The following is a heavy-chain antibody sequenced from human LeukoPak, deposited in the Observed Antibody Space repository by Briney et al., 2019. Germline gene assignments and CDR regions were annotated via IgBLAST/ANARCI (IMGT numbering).Heavy chain of an antibody. CDR2: IIPIFGTA. CDR3: ARAVVSAAIFNWFDP. Sequence: ASVKVSCKASGGTFSSYAISWVRQAPGQGLEWMGGIIPIFGTANYAQKFQGRVTITADESTSTAYMELSSLRSEDTAVYYCARAVVSAAIFNWFDPWGQGTLVTVSS. D-gene: IGHD2-2*01. CDR1: GGTFSSYA. V-gene: IGHV1-69*01. J-gene: IGHJ5*02.